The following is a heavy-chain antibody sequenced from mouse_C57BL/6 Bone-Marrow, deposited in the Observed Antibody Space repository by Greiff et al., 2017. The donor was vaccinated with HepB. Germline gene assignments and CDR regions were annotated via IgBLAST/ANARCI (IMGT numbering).Heavy chain of an antibody. CDR3: ARDYYGSRWFAY. D-gene: IGHD1-1*01. V-gene: IGHV1-82*01. Sequence: QVQLQQSGPELVKPGASVKISCKASGYAFSSSWMNWVKQRPGKGLEWIGRIYPGDGDTNYNGKFKGKATLTADKSSSTAYMQLSSLTSEDSAVYFCARDYYGSRWFAYWGQGTLVTVSA. CDR2: IYPGDGDT. CDR1: GYAFSSSW. J-gene: IGHJ3*01.